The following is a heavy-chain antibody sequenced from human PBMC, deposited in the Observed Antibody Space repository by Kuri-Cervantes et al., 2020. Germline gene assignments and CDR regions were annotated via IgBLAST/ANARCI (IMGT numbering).Heavy chain of an antibody. Sequence: SQTLSLTCAVYGGSFSGYYWSWIRQPPGKGLEWIEEINHSGSTNYNPSLKSRVTISVDTYKNQFSLKLSSVTAADTAVYYCARSVRYWFDPWGQGTLVTVSS. V-gene: IGHV4-34*01. CDR3: ARSVRYWFDP. CDR1: GGSFSGYY. CDR2: INHSGST. J-gene: IGHJ5*02.